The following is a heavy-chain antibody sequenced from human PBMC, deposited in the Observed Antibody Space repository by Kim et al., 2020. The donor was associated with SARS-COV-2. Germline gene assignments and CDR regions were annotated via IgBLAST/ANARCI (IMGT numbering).Heavy chain of an antibody. D-gene: IGHD3-10*01. Sequence: KYYVDSVKGRFTISRDNAKNSLYLQMNSLRAEDTAVYYCARLLYDAFDIWGQGTMVTVSS. J-gene: IGHJ3*02. CDR3: ARLLYDAFDI. CDR2: K. V-gene: IGHV3-7*01.